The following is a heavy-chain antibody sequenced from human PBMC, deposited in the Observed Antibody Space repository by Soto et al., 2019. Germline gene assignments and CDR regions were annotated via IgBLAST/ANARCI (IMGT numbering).Heavy chain of an antibody. CDR3: ARDRPLAYYDSSGYSPHDY. J-gene: IGHJ4*02. Sequence: GGSLRLSCAASGFTFSSYWMSWVRQAPGKGLEWVANIKQDGSEKYYVDSVKGRFTISRDNAKNSLYLQMNSLRAEDTAVYYCARDRPLAYYDSSGYSPHDYWGQGTLVTVSS. CDR1: GFTFSSYW. D-gene: IGHD3-22*01. CDR2: IKQDGSEK. V-gene: IGHV3-7*03.